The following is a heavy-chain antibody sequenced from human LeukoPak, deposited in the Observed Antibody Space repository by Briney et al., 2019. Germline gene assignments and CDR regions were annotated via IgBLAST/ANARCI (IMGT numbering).Heavy chain of an antibody. D-gene: IGHD4-17*01. Sequence: PGGSLRLSCAASGFTFSSYAMSWVRQAPGKGLEWVSAISGSGGSTYYADSVKSRFTISRDNSKNTLYLQMNSLRAEDTAVYYCAKLSTVTPLLKYYFDYWGQGTLVTVSS. V-gene: IGHV3-23*01. CDR2: ISGSGGST. J-gene: IGHJ4*02. CDR1: GFTFSSYA. CDR3: AKLSTVTPLLKYYFDY.